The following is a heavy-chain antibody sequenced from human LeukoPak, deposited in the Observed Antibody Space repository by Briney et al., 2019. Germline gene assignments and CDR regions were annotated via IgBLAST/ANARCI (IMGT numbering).Heavy chain of an antibody. CDR2: ISGSGGST. D-gene: IGHD3-10*01. CDR3: AKDWSEYYGSGSFAY. J-gene: IGHJ4*02. CDR1: GFTFSSYA. V-gene: IGHV3-23*01. Sequence: GGSLRLSCAASGFTFSSYAMSWVRQAPGKGLEWVSAISGSGGSTYYADSVKGRFTISRDNSKNTLYLQMNSLRAEDTAVYYCAKDWSEYYGSGSFAYWGQGTLVTVSS.